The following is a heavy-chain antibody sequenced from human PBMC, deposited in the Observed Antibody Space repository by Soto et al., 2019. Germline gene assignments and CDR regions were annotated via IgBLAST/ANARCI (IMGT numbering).Heavy chain of an antibody. J-gene: IGHJ4*02. CDR2: IVPLFGTA. CDR1: GGTFSSYA. V-gene: IGHV1-69*06. D-gene: IGHD3-3*01. Sequence: QVQLVQSGSEVKKPGSSVKVSCKASGGTFSSYAISWVRQAPGQGLEWMGGIVPLFGTANYAQKFQGRVTSTADKSTSKAYMELSSLRSEDTAVYYCARGGYSDFGIGYPFDYWGQGTLVTVSS. CDR3: ARGGYSDFGIGYPFDY.